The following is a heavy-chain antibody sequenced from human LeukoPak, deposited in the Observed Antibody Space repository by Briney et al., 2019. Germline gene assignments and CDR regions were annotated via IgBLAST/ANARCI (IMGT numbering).Heavy chain of an antibody. D-gene: IGHD3-3*01. CDR2: IKQDGSEK. CDR1: GFTFSSYW. CDR3: AREYFDFWSGYRYYFDF. J-gene: IGHJ4*02. V-gene: IGHV3-7*01. Sequence: GGSLRLSCAASGFTFSSYWMSWVRQAPGKGLEWVANIKQDGSEKYYVDSVKGRFTISRDNAKNSLYLQMNSLRAGDTAVYYCAREYFDFWSGYRYYFDFWGQGTLVTVSS.